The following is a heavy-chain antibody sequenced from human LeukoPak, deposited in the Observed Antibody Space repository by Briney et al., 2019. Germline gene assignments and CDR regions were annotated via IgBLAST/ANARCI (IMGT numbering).Heavy chain of an antibody. J-gene: IGHJ4*02. CDR1: GYTFTSYA. CDR3: AAGYCSGGSCYSLDY. CDR2: INAGNGNT. D-gene: IGHD2-15*01. Sequence: ASVKVSCKASGYTFTSYAMHWVRQAPGQRLEWMGWINAGNGNTKYSQKFQGRVTTTRDTSASTAYMELSSLRSEDTAVYYCAAGYCSGGSCYSLDYWGQGTLVTVSS. V-gene: IGHV1-3*01.